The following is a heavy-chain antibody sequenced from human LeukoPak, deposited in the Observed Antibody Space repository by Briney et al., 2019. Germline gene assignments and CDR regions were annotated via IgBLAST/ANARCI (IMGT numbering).Heavy chain of an antibody. CDR1: GGSISSSSYY. Sequence: KASETLSLTCTVSGGSISSSSYYWGRIRQPPGKGLEWIGEINHSGSTNYNPSLKSRVTISVDTSKNQFSLKLSSVTAADTAVYYCARGKKSRDGRDYFDYWGQGTLVTVSS. V-gene: IGHV4-39*07. CDR2: INHSGST. CDR3: ARGKKSRDGRDYFDY. D-gene: IGHD5-24*01. J-gene: IGHJ4*02.